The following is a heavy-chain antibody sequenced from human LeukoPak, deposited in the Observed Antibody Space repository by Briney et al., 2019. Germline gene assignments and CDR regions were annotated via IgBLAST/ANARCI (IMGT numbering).Heavy chain of an antibody. D-gene: IGHD6-13*01. Sequence: GGSLRLSCAASGFTFSSYWMSWVRQAPGKGLEWVANIKQDGSEKYYVDSVKGRFTISRDNAKNSLYLQMNSLRAEDTAVYYCARDRIAAAGDLFDYWGQGTLVTVSS. CDR2: IKQDGSEK. CDR1: GFTFSSYW. CDR3: ARDRIAAAGDLFDY. V-gene: IGHV3-7*03. J-gene: IGHJ4*02.